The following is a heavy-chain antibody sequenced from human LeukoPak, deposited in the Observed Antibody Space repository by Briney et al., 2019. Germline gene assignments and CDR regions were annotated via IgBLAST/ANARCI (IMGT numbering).Heavy chain of an antibody. Sequence: GGSLRLSCAAAGFTLSSYWMTWVRRAAGKGLECVAKIKQDGSQKYYVDSVKGRFTISRDNARNSLYLQMNSLRADDTSVYYCARVGDYYDSKWGQGTLVTVSS. CDR3: ARVGDYYDSK. CDR1: GFTLSSYW. V-gene: IGHV3-7*01. CDR2: IKQDGSQK. D-gene: IGHD3-22*01. J-gene: IGHJ3*01.